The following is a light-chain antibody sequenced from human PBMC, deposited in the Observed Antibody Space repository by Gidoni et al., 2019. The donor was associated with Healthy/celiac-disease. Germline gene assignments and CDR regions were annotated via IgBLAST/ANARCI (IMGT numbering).Light chain of an antibody. J-gene: IGKJ2*01. CDR2: ASS. CDR1: QGISSY. V-gene: IGKV1-8*01. CDR3: QQYYSYPYT. Sequence: AIRLTQSPSSFSASTGDRVTLTCRARQGISSYLAWYQQKPGKAPKLLIYASSTLQSGVPSRFSGSGSGTDFTLTISCLQSEDFATYYCQQYYSYPYTFXXXTKLEIK.